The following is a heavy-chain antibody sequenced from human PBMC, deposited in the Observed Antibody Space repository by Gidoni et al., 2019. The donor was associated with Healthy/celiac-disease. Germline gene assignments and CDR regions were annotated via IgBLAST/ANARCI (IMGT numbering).Heavy chain of an antibody. CDR1: GGSISSYY. CDR3: ARGGYCGGDCYSEDAFDI. Sequence: QVQLQESGPGLVKPSETLSLTCTVSGGSISSYYWSWIRQPPGKGLEWIGYIYYSGSTNYNPSLKSRVTISVDTSKNQFSLKLSFVTAADTAVYYCARGGYCGGDCYSEDAFDIWGQGTMVTVSS. V-gene: IGHV4-59*01. J-gene: IGHJ3*02. D-gene: IGHD2-21*02. CDR2: IYYSGST.